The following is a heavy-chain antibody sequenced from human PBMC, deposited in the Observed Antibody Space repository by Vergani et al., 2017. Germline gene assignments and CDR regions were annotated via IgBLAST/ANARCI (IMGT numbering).Heavy chain of an antibody. Sequence: QVQLVESGGGVVQPGGSMRLSCSASGLTLSSYGVHWVRQAPGRGLESVTFTLPHEDGAFYSASVRGRFTVSRDNSKTTLYLEMNRLNVDDTAMYYCGKTQGTVVGTWWFDPWGQGTPVTVAS. CDR2: TLPHEDGA. J-gene: IGHJ5*02. D-gene: IGHD1-7*01. CDR3: GKTQGTVVGTWWFDP. V-gene: IGHV3-30*02. CDR1: GLTLSSYG.